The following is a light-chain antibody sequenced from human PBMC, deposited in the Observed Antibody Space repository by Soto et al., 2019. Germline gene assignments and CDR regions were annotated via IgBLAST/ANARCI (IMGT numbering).Light chain of an antibody. CDR2: AAS. V-gene: IGKV1-39*01. Sequence: DIQMTQSPSSLSASVGDRVTITCRASQSISSYLNWYQQKPGKASKLLIYAASSLQSGVPSRFSGSGSGTDFTLTISSLQPEDFATYYCQQSYCTPWTFGQGTKVEIK. CDR3: QQSYCTPWT. CDR1: QSISSY. J-gene: IGKJ1*01.